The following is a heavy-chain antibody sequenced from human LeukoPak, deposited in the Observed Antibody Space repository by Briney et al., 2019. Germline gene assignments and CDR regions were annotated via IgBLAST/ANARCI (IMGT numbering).Heavy chain of an antibody. D-gene: IGHD6-6*01. CDR3: AKGRGSIAARSIDY. CDR1: GFTFSSYA. J-gene: IGHJ4*02. Sequence: PGGSLRLSCAAAGFTFSSYAMSWVRQAPGKGLEWVSAISGSGDSTYYADSVKGRFTISRDNSKTTLYLQMNSLRAEDTAVYYCAKGRGSIAARSIDYWGQGTLVTVSS. CDR2: ISGSGDST. V-gene: IGHV3-23*01.